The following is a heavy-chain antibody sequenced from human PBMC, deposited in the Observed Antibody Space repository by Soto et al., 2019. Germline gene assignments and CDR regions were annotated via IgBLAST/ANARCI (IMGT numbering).Heavy chain of an antibody. CDR2: IYHSGST. CDR1: GGSISSSNW. Sequence: PSETLSLTCAVSGGSISSSNWWSWVRQPPGKGLEWIGEIYHSGSTNYNPSLKSRVTISVDKSKNQFSLKLSSVTAADTAAYYCARVSLGIAAAGGVKNYYYGMDVWGQGTTVTVS. J-gene: IGHJ6*02. V-gene: IGHV4-4*02. D-gene: IGHD6-13*01. CDR3: ARVSLGIAAAGGVKNYYYGMDV.